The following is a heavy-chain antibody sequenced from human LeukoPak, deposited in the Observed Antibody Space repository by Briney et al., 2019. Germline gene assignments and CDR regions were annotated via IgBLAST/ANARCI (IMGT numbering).Heavy chain of an antibody. Sequence: GGSLRLSCAASGFTLSSYWMIWVRQAPGKGLEWVANIKQDRSEISYVDSVKGRFTISRDNAKNSLYLQMNTLRADDTAVYYCARDGFGTGSNWGQGTLVTVSS. V-gene: IGHV3-7*03. J-gene: IGHJ4*02. CDR1: GFTLSSYW. D-gene: IGHD3-16*01. CDR3: ARDGFGTGSN. CDR2: IKQDRSEI.